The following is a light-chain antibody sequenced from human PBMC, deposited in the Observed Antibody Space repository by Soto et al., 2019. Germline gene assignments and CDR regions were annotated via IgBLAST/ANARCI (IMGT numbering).Light chain of an antibody. CDR2: GAS. J-gene: IGKJ3*01. CDR1: QSVSSSY. CDR3: QQYGTSPFT. Sequence: EIVLTQSAGTLSLSPGERATFSCRASQSVSSSYLAWYQQKPGQAPRLLIYGASSRATGIPDRFSGSGSGTDFTLTISRLEPEDFAVYYCQQYGTSPFTFGPGTKVDIK. V-gene: IGKV3-20*01.